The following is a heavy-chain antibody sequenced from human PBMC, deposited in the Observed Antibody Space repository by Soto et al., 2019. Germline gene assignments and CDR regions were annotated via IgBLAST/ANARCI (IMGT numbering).Heavy chain of an antibody. CDR1: GFTFSNAW. J-gene: IGHJ4*02. D-gene: IGHD5-12*01. CDR2: IKSKTDGGTT. CDR3: TTVDPRYSGYVGDPDY. Sequence: AASGFTFSNAWMSWVRQAPGKGLEWVGRIKSKTDGGTTDYAAPVKGRFTISRDDSKNTLYLQMNSLKTEDTAVYYCTTVDPRYSGYVGDPDYWGQGTLVTVSS. V-gene: IGHV3-15*01.